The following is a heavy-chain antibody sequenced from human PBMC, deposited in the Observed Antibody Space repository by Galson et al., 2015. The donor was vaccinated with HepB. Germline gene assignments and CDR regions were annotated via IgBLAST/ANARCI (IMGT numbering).Heavy chain of an antibody. D-gene: IGHD1-7*01. Sequence: SVKVSCKASGYTFTGYYMHWVRQAPGQGLEWMGWINPNSGGTNYAQKFQGRVTMTRDTSICTAYMELSRLRSDDTAVYYCARDLWGWNYSGLGYYMDVWGKGTTVTVSS. CDR1: GYTFTGYY. J-gene: IGHJ6*03. CDR2: INPNSGGT. CDR3: ARDLWGWNYSGLGYYMDV. V-gene: IGHV1-2*02.